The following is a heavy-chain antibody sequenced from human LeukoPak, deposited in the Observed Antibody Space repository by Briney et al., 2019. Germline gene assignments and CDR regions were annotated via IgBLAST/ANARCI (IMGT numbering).Heavy chain of an antibody. V-gene: IGHV3-30*02. CDR1: GFTFSSYG. CDR3: AKNTGRFLEWYAGGSFDY. D-gene: IGHD3-3*01. J-gene: IGHJ4*02. Sequence: PGGSLRLSCAASGFTFSSYGMHWVRQAPGKGLEWVAFIRYDGSNKYYADSVKGRFTISRDNSKNTLYLQMNSLRAEDTAVYYCAKNTGRFLEWYAGGSFDYWGQGTLVTVSS. CDR2: IRYDGSNK.